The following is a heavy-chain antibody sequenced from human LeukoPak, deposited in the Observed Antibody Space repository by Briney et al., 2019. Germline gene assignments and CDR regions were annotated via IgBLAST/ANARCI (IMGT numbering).Heavy chain of an antibody. Sequence: GGSLRLSCAASGFTFSNYPLHWVRQAPGKGLEWVAVISYDGSNKYYADSVKGRFTISRDNSKNTLYLQMNSLRAEDTAVYYCARDRSAGVVVSYYSDYWGQGTLVTVSS. J-gene: IGHJ4*02. D-gene: IGHD3-22*01. CDR1: GFTFSNYP. V-gene: IGHV3-30-3*01. CDR3: ARDRSAGVVVSYYSDY. CDR2: ISYDGSNK.